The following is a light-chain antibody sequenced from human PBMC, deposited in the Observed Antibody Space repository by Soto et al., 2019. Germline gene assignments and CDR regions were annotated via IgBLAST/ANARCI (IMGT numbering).Light chain of an antibody. J-gene: IGLJ1*01. CDR3: CSYAGSYTHYV. Sequence: QSVLTQPCSVSGSPGQSVTISCLGASVDVGVYNYVSWYQEHPGKAPKLMIYDVSKRPSGVPDRFSGSKSGNTASLTISGLQAEDEADYYCCSYAGSYTHYVSGTGTQVTV. CDR1: SVDVGVYNY. V-gene: IGLV2-11*01. CDR2: DVS.